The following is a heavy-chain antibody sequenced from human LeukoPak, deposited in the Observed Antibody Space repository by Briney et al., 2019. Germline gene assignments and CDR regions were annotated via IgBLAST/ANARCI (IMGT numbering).Heavy chain of an antibody. V-gene: IGHV3-20*04. Sequence: GGSLRLSCAASGFTFDDYGMSWVRQAPGKGLEWVSGINWNGGSTGYADSVKGRFTISRDNARNSLYLQMNSLRAEDTAVYYCARDPYSGSYGNYYYYYMDVWGKGTTVTISS. CDR1: GFTFDDYG. J-gene: IGHJ6*03. CDR3: ARDPYSGSYGNYYYYYMDV. CDR2: INWNGGST. D-gene: IGHD1-26*01.